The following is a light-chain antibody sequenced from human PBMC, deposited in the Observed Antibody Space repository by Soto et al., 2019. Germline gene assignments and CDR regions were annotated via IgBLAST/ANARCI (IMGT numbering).Light chain of an antibody. J-gene: IGKJ1*01. CDR1: QSISSW. V-gene: IGKV1-5*01. Sequence: DIQMTQSPSTLPASVGDRVTITCRASQSISSWLAWYQQKPGKAPKLLIYDASSLESGVPSRFSGSGSGTDFTLTISSLQPEDFATYYCLQDYNYPLTFGQGTKVDIK. CDR2: DAS. CDR3: LQDYNYPLT.